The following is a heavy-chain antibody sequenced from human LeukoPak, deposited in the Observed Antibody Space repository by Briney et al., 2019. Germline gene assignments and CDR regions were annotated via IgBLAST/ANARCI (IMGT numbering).Heavy chain of an antibody. J-gene: IGHJ4*02. V-gene: IGHV3-21*01. D-gene: IGHD3-16*01. CDR2: ISSSSSYI. Sequence: GGSLRLSCAASGFTFSSYSMNWVRQAPGKGLEWVSSISSSSSYIYYADSVMGRFTISRDNAKNSLYLQMNSLRAEDTAVYYCAREWGRLRDYWGQGTLVTVSS. CDR3: AREWGRLRDY. CDR1: GFTFSSYS.